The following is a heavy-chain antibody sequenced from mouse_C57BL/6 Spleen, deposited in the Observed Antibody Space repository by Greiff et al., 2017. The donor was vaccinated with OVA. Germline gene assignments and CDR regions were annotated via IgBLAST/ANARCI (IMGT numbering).Heavy chain of an antibody. Sequence: VQLQQSGAELVKPGASVKISCKASGYAFSSYWMNWVKQRPGKGLEWIGQIYPGDGDTNYNGKFKGKATLTADKSSSTAYMQLSSLTSEDSAVYFCASRGYYGSSLYAMDYWGQGTSVTVSS. V-gene: IGHV1-80*01. CDR1: GYAFSSYW. D-gene: IGHD1-1*01. CDR2: IYPGDGDT. J-gene: IGHJ4*01. CDR3: ASRGYYGSSLYAMDY.